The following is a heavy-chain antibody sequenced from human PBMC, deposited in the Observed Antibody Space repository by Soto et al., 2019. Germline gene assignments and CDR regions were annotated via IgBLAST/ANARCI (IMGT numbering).Heavy chain of an antibody. D-gene: IGHD3-10*01. CDR1: EGSISSNIYY. CDR3: ANGNYYGSETYYSGPFDH. Sequence: QLQLQESGPGLVKPSETLSLTCTVSEGSISSNIYYWGWVRQPPGKGLEWIGNIYYSGSTYSNPSLKGRVTIAVGTPKNQSSRRLNSVTAADTAVYYCANGNYYGSETYYSGPFDHWGQGTLVTVSS. J-gene: IGHJ4*02. V-gene: IGHV4-39*01. CDR2: IYYSGST.